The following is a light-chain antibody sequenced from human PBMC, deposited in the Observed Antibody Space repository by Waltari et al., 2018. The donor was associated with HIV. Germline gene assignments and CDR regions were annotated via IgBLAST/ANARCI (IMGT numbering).Light chain of an antibody. CDR1: SSDVGGYSY. Sequence: QSALTQPRSVSGSPGQSVTISCTGTSSDVGGYSYVSWYQQHPGKAPKLMIYDVSKRPSGVPDRFSGSKSANTASLTISGLQAEDEADYYCCSYAGSYTYVFGTGTKVTVL. J-gene: IGLJ1*01. CDR2: DVS. V-gene: IGLV2-11*01. CDR3: CSYAGSYTYV.